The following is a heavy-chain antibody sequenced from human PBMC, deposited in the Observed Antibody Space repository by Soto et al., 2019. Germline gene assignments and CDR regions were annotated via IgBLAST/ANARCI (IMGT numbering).Heavy chain of an antibody. D-gene: IGHD2-15*01. CDR2: INAGNGNT. CDR3: ARDRRYCSGGSCNSYNWFDP. V-gene: IGHV1-3*01. J-gene: IGHJ5*02. Sequence: GASVKVSCKASGYTFTSYAMHWVRQAPGQRLEWMGWINAGNGNTKYSQKFQGRVTITRDTSASTAYMELSSLRSEDTAVYHCARDRRYCSGGSCNSYNWFDPWGQGTLVTVSS. CDR1: GYTFTSYA.